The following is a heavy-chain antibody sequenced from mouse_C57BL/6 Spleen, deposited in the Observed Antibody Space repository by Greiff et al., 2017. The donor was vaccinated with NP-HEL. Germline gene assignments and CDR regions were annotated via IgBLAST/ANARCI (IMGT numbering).Heavy chain of an antibody. D-gene: IGHD2-1*01. CDR3: ARSAGNYRYFDV. V-gene: IGHV1-52*01. CDR2: IDPSDSET. J-gene: IGHJ1*03. Sequence: PIQGLEWIGNIDPSDSETHYNQKFKDKATLTVDKSSSTAYMQLSSLTSEDSAVYYCARSAGNYRYFDVWGTGTTVTVSS.